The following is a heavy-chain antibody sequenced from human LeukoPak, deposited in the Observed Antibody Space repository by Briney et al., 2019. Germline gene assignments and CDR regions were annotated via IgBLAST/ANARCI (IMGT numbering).Heavy chain of an antibody. Sequence: PGRSLRLSCAASGFTFSTYAIHWVRQAPGKGLEWVAVISFDGSNKYYADSVKGRFTISRDNSKNTLYLQMNSLRADDTAVYYCAKGYSSGWGRAFDIWGQGTMVTVSS. CDR1: GFTFSTYA. J-gene: IGHJ3*02. CDR3: AKGYSSGWGRAFDI. D-gene: IGHD6-19*01. CDR2: ISFDGSNK. V-gene: IGHV3-30*04.